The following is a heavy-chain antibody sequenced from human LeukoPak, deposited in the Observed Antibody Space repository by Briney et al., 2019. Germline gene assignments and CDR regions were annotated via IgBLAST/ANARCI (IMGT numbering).Heavy chain of an antibody. CDR1: GFTFSSYS. Sequence: GGSLRLSCAASGFTFSSYSMTWVRQAPGKGLEWVSSISSSSSYIYYADSVKGRFTISRDNAKNSLYLHMNSLRAEDTAVYYCARFGIRGVIDEFDYWGQGTLVTVSS. CDR2: ISSSSSYI. J-gene: IGHJ4*02. CDR3: ARFGIRGVIDEFDY. D-gene: IGHD3-10*01. V-gene: IGHV3-21*01.